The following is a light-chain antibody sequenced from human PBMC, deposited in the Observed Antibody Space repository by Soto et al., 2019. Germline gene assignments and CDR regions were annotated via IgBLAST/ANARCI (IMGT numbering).Light chain of an antibody. V-gene: IGLV2-8*01. CDR3: TSYAGSNYV. CDR2: EVS. Sequence: SVLTQPPSASGSPGQTVTISCTGTSSDIGNYNYVSWYQQEPGKPPKLIIFEVSERPSGVPDRFSGSKSGNTASLTVSGLQAEDEADYYCTSYAGSNYVFGTGTKVTVL. J-gene: IGLJ1*01. CDR1: SSDIGNYNY.